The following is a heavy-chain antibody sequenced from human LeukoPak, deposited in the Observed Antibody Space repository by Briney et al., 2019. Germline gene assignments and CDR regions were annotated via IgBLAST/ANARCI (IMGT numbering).Heavy chain of an antibody. Sequence: SETLSLTCAVYGGSFSGYYWSWIRQPPGKGLEWIGEISHSGSTNYNPSLKSRVTISVDTSKNQFSLKLSSVTAADTAVYYCASLGEYYFDYWGQGTLVTVSS. J-gene: IGHJ4*02. CDR2: ISHSGST. CDR1: GGSFSGYY. V-gene: IGHV4-34*01. CDR3: ASLGEYYFDY. D-gene: IGHD3-10*01.